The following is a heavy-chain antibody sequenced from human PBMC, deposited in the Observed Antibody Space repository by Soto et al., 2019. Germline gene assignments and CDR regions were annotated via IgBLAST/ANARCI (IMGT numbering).Heavy chain of an antibody. J-gene: IGHJ6*03. Sequence: GGSLRLSCAASGFTLSSYCMSWVRQAPGKGLEWVANIKQDGSEKYYVDSVKGRFTISRDNAKNSLYLQMNSLRAEDTAVYYCATQRGDYGDYEDYYYYMDIWGKGTTVTVSS. D-gene: IGHD4-17*01. CDR1: GFTLSSYC. V-gene: IGHV3-7*05. CDR2: IKQDGSEK. CDR3: ATQRGDYGDYEDYYYYMDI.